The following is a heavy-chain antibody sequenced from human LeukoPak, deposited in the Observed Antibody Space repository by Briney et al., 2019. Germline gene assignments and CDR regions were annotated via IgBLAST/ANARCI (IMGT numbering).Heavy chain of an antibody. CDR2: ISNSSTYT. CDR1: GFTFSDYY. V-gene: IGHV3-11*05. CDR3: ARVDSGSPEDY. J-gene: IGHJ4*02. D-gene: IGHD1-26*01. Sequence: GGSLRLSCAASGFTFSDYYMSWIRQAPGKGPEWISYISNSSTYTTYADSVKGRFTISRDNAKNSLYVQMNSLRAEDTAVYYCARVDSGSPEDYWGQGTLVTVSS.